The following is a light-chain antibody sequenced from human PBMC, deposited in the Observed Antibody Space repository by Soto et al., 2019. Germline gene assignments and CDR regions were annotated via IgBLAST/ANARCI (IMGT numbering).Light chain of an antibody. V-gene: IGKV1-5*01. J-gene: IGKJ1*01. CDR1: QSISLW. CDR3: QQYNRYSWT. CDR2: DVS. Sequence: DIQMTQSPSTLSAFVGDRVTITCRASQSISLWLAWYQQKPGKAPRLLIYDVSTLESGVPSRFSGSGSGTEFSLTIKSLEPDDFATYYCQQYNRYSWTFGQGTKVEIK.